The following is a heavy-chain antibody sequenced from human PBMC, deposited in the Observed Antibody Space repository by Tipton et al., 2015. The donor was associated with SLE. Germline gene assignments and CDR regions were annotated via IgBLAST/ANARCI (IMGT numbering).Heavy chain of an antibody. CDR1: GYTFTRYD. CDR3: ARDGPAYCGGDCFSDY. CDR2: ISGYSGNR. J-gene: IGHJ4*02. Sequence: QVQLVQSGAEVKKPGASVKVSCKASGYTFTRYDITWVRQAPGQGLEWMGWISGYSGNRNYAQKFQGRVTLTTDTSTRTAYMELRSLRSDDTAVYYCARDGPAYCGGDCFSDYWGQGALVTVSS. V-gene: IGHV1-18*01. D-gene: IGHD2-21*01.